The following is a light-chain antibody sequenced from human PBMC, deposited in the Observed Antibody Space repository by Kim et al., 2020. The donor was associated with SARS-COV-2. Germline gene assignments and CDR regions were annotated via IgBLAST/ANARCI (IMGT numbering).Light chain of an antibody. CDR2: DAS. J-gene: IGKJ4*01. V-gene: IGKV3-11*01. CDR1: QSVSSY. Sequence: SPGERATLSCRASQSVSSYLAWYQPKPGQAPRLLIYDASHRATGIPARFSGSGSGTDFTLTINSLEPEDFALYYCQQRSNWPSTFGGGTKVDIK. CDR3: QQRSNWPST.